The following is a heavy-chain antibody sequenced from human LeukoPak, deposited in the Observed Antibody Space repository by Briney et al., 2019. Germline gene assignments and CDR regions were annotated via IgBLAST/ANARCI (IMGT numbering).Heavy chain of an antibody. CDR1: GDSFATYG. CDR2: ISPYNGKT. Sequence: ASVRVSCKASGDSFATYGLSWVRQAPGQGLEWMGWISPYNGKTDYARKFQDRVTTTTDISTTTAYMELTSLTSDDTAVYFCARHPRTIWSTISDIWFDPWGQGTLVTVSS. J-gene: IGHJ5*02. D-gene: IGHD2-8*01. V-gene: IGHV1-18*01. CDR3: ARHPRTIWSTISDIWFDP.